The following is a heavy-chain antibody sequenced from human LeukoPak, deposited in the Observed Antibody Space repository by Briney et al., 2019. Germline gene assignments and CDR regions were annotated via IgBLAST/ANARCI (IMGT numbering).Heavy chain of an antibody. CDR1: RYIFINYW. V-gene: IGHV5-51*01. Sequence: GESLKISCQASRYIFINYWIGWVRQMPGKGLEWMGIIYPGDSDTRYSPSFQGQVTISADKSISTAYLQWSSLKASDTAMYYCARSRLRGSLSGFDIWGQGTLVTVSS. CDR2: IYPGDSDT. CDR3: ARSRLRGSLSGFDI. D-gene: IGHD1-26*01. J-gene: IGHJ3*02.